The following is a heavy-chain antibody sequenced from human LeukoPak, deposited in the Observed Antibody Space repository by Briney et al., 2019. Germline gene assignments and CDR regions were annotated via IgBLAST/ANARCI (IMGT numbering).Heavy chain of an antibody. D-gene: IGHD2-2*01. CDR2: ISSSGSTI. V-gene: IGHV3-11*04. CDR1: GFTFSDYY. J-gene: IGHJ4*02. CDR3: ASGYCSSTSCLDY. Sequence: PGGSLRLSCAASGFTFSDYYMSWIRQAPGKGLEWVSYISSSGSTIYYADSVKGRFTISRDNSKNTLYLQMNSLRAEDTAVYYCASGYCSSTSCLDYWGQGTLVTVSS.